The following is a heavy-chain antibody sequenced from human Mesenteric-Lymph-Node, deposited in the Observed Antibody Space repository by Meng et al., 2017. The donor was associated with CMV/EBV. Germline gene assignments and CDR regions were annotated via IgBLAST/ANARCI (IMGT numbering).Heavy chain of an antibody. CDR2: IRYDGSNK. V-gene: IGHV3-30*02. J-gene: IGHJ4*02. D-gene: IGHD3-9*01. CDR3: ARVQYDLLTGYYTPGLDY. Sequence: GGSLRLSCAASGFTFSSYGMHWVRQAPGKGLEWVAFIRYDGSNKYYADSVKGRFTISRDNSKNTLYLQMNSLRAEDTALYYCARVQYDLLTGYYTPGLDYWGQGTLVTVSS. CDR1: GFTFSSYG.